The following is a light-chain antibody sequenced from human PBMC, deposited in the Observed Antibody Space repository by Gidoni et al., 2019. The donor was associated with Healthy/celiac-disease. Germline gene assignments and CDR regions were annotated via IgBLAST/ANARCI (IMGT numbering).Light chain of an antibody. CDR3: QQRSNWPPWT. CDR2: DAS. J-gene: IGKJ1*01. CDR1: PSVSSY. Sequence: EIVLPQSPATLSLSPGERATLYCRASPSVSSYLAWYQQKPGQAPRLLIYDASNSATGIPARFSGSGSGTDFTLTISSLEPEDVAVYYCQQRSNWPPWTVGQGTKVEIK. V-gene: IGKV3-11*01.